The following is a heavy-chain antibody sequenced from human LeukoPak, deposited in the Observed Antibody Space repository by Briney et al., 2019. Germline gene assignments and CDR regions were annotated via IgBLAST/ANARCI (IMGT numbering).Heavy chain of an antibody. CDR1: GFTFSSYA. CDR2: ISGSGGST. V-gene: IGHV3-23*01. J-gene: IGHJ4*02. D-gene: IGHD3-9*01. Sequence: GGSLRLSCAASGFTFSSYAMSWVRQAPGKGLEWVSAISGSGGSTYYADSVKGRFTISRDNSKNTLYLQMNSLRAEDTAVYYCAKPRYFDWLLPDPFDYWGQGTLATVSS. CDR3: AKPRYFDWLLPDPFDY.